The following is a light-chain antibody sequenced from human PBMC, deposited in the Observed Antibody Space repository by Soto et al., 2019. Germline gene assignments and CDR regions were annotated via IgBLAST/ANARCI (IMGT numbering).Light chain of an antibody. V-gene: IGLV1-44*01. CDR2: STN. CDR3: AALDDSLNGYV. J-gene: IGLJ1*01. CDR1: SSNIGSNT. Sequence: QSVLTQPPSASGTPGQRVTISCSGSSSNIGSNTVNWYQQLPGTAPKLLIYSTNQRPSGVPDRFSGSKSGTSASLAISGRQSEDEADYYCAALDDSLNGYVFGTGTKRTVL.